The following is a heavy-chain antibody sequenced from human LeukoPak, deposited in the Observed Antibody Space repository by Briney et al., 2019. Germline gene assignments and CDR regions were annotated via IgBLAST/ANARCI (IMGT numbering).Heavy chain of an antibody. Sequence: PGGSLRLSCAASGFTFSSYAMHWVRQAPGKGLEWVAVISYDGSNKYYADSVKGRFTISRDNSKNTLYLQMNSLRAEDTAVYYCARDPAQQLVFDYWGQGTLVTVSS. D-gene: IGHD6-13*01. CDR1: GFTFSSYA. V-gene: IGHV3-30-3*01. CDR3: ARDPAQQLVFDY. J-gene: IGHJ4*02. CDR2: ISYDGSNK.